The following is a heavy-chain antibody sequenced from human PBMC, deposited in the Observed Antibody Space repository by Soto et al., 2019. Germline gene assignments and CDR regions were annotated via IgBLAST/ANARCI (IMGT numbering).Heavy chain of an antibody. Sequence: GGSLRLSCAASGFTFSDYYMSWIRQAPGKGLEWVSYISSSDSYTNYADSVKGRFTISRDNAKNSLYLQMNSLRAEDTALYYCARYIYGYVDYWGQGTLVTVSS. CDR1: GFTFSDYY. CDR3: ARYIYGYVDY. CDR2: ISSSDSYT. V-gene: IGHV3-11*06. J-gene: IGHJ4*02. D-gene: IGHD5-18*01.